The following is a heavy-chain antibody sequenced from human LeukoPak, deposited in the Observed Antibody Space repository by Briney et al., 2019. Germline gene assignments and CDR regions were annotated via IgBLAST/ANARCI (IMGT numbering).Heavy chain of an antibody. Sequence: SETLSLTCTVSGYSISSGYYWGWIRQPPGKGLEWIGSIYHSGSTYYNPSLKSRVTISVDTSKNQFSLKLSSVTAADTAVYYCARGLNWNDYYYYMDVWGKGTTVTVSS. V-gene: IGHV4-38-2*02. CDR3: ARGLNWNDYYYYMDV. D-gene: IGHD1-1*01. CDR1: GYSISSGYY. CDR2: IYHSGST. J-gene: IGHJ6*03.